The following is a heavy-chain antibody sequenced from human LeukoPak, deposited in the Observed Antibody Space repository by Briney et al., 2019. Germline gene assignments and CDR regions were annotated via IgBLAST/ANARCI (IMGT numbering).Heavy chain of an antibody. Sequence: RAGESLKISCKGSGYSFTSYWIGWVRQMPGKGLEWMGIIYPGDSDTRYSPSFQGQVTISADKSISTAYLQWSSLKASDTAMYYCARPIGPDFAPDAFDIWGQGTMVTVSS. CDR2: IYPGDSDT. CDR1: GYSFTSYW. V-gene: IGHV5-51*01. D-gene: IGHD1-14*01. CDR3: ARPIGPDFAPDAFDI. J-gene: IGHJ3*02.